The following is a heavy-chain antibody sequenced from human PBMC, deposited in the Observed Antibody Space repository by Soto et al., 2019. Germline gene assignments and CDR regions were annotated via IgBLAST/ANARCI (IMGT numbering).Heavy chain of an antibody. D-gene: IGHD6-19*01. CDR2: TYYRSKWYN. CDR1: GDSVSSNSAA. Sequence: SQTLSLTCAISGDSVSSNSAAWNWIRQSPSRGLEWLGRTYYRSKWYNDYAVSVKSRITINPDTSKNQFSLQLNSVTPEDTAVYYCAREVGAVAGYSYYGMDVWGQGTTVTVAS. J-gene: IGHJ6*02. CDR3: AREVGAVAGYSYYGMDV. V-gene: IGHV6-1*01.